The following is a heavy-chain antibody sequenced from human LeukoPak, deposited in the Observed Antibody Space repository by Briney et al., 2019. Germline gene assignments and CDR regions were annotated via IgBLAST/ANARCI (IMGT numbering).Heavy chain of an antibody. J-gene: IGHJ3*02. Sequence: SETLSLTCTVSGGSISSGSYFWSWIRQPAGKGLEWIGRIYTSGSTNYNPSLKSRLTISVDTSKNQFSLKLSPVTAADTAVYYCARDGYCSSTSCYDAFDIWGQGTMVTVSS. CDR3: ARDGYCSSTSCYDAFDI. CDR2: IYTSGST. V-gene: IGHV4-61*02. CDR1: GGSISSGSYF. D-gene: IGHD2-2*03.